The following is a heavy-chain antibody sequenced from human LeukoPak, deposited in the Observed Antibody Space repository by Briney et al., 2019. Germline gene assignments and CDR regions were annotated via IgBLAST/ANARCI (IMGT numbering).Heavy chain of an antibody. CDR2: MYYSGST. D-gene: IGHD3-10*01. CDR1: GRSINTYY. Sequence: SETLSLTCTVSGRSINTYYWSWIRQPPGKGLEWIGYMYYSGSTNYNPSLKTRVTISVDTSRNQFSLKLSSVTAADTAVYYCARGPLYGSGSYYYDYWGQGTLVTVSS. J-gene: IGHJ4*02. CDR3: ARGPLYGSGSYYYDY. V-gene: IGHV4-59*01.